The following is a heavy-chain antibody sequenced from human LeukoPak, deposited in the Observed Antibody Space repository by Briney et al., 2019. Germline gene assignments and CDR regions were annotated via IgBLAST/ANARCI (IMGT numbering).Heavy chain of an antibody. V-gene: IGHV3-15*01. J-gene: IGHJ6*03. D-gene: IGHD6-13*01. CDR3: TTDLGAAASYYYMDV. CDR1: GFTFSNAW. Sequence: GGSLRLSCAASGFTFSNAWMSWVRQAPGKGLEWVGRIKSKTDGGTTDYAAPVKGRFTTSRDDSKNTLYLQMNSLKTEDTAVYYCTTDLGAAASYYYMDVWGKGTTVTVPS. CDR2: IKSKTDGGTT.